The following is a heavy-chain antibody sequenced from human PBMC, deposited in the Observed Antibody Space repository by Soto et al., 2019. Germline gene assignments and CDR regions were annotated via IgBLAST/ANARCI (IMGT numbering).Heavy chain of an antibody. V-gene: IGHV3-66*01. J-gene: IGHJ4*02. CDR2: IYSGGST. CDR1: GFTVSTKY. Sequence: EVQLVESGGGLVQPGGSLRLSCAASGFTVSTKYMSWVRQAPGKGLEWVSVIYSGGSTFYADSVRGRFTMSRDKSKNTVKLQINSLRAEDTAVYYCARDPWAADYWGQGTLVTVSS. CDR3: ARDPWAADY. D-gene: IGHD3-16*01.